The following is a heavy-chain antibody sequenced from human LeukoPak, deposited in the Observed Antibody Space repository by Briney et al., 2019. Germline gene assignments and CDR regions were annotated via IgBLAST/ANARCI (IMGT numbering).Heavy chain of an antibody. D-gene: IGHD3-3*01. CDR2: ISSSSTTI. CDR1: GFTFSSYK. CDR3: ARGKADNDLDY. V-gene: IGHV3-48*01. J-gene: IGHJ4*02. Sequence: GGSLRLSCAVSGFTFSSYKMNWVRQAPGKGLEWVSAISSSSTTIYYADSVKGRFIISRDDAKNSLYLQMNSLRAEDTAVYYCARGKADNDLDYWGQGTLVTVSS.